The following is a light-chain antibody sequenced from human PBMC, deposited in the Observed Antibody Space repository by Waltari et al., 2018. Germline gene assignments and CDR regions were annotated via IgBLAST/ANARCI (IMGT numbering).Light chain of an antibody. CDR2: KVS. J-gene: IGKJ2*01. V-gene: IGKV2-30*02. Sequence: QGRVHSDVNTRLNGCELRPGQSPRRRCYKVSYRESWVPDRFRCIGSGTDFTLKISRVEAEDVGIYYFMQGTHWPYTFGQGTRLDIK. CDR1: QGRVHSDVNTR. CDR3: MQGTHWPYT.